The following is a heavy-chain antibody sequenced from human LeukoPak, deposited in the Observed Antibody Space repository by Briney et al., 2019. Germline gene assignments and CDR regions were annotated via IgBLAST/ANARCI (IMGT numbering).Heavy chain of an antibody. Sequence: KPGGSLRLSCAASGFTFSSYSMNWVRQAPGKGLEWVSSISSSSSYIYYADSVKGRFTISRDNAKNSLYLQMNSLRAEDTAVYYCARGIGIAVAAQYYFDYWGQGTLVTVSS. J-gene: IGHJ4*02. D-gene: IGHD6-19*01. CDR1: GFTFSSYS. CDR3: ARGIGIAVAAQYYFDY. CDR2: ISSSSSYI. V-gene: IGHV3-21*01.